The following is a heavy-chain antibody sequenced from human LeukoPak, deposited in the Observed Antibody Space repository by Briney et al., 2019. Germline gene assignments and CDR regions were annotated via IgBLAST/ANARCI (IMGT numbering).Heavy chain of an antibody. V-gene: IGHV3-23*01. Sequence: GGSLRLSCAASGFTFSSYAMSWVRQAPGKGLEWVSAISGSDGSTYYADSVKGRFTISRDNSKNTLYLQMNSLRAEDTAVYYCAKGTILTGYYTGGFDYWGQGTLVTVSS. CDR1: GFTFSSYA. CDR2: ISGSDGST. J-gene: IGHJ4*02. D-gene: IGHD3-9*01. CDR3: AKGTILTGYYTGGFDY.